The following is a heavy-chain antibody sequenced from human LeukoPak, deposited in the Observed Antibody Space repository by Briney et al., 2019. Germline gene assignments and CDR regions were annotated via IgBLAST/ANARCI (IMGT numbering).Heavy chain of an antibody. Sequence: SETLSLTCTVSGGSITSYYRSWIRQPPGKGLEWIGYVYSSGSTNYNPSLKSRVTISVDTSKNQFSLKLNSVTAADTAVYYCARRMSHLYNFEYWGQGALVTVSS. D-gene: IGHD5-24*01. CDR2: VYSSGST. CDR3: ARRMSHLYNFEY. CDR1: GGSITSYY. J-gene: IGHJ4*02. V-gene: IGHV4-59*08.